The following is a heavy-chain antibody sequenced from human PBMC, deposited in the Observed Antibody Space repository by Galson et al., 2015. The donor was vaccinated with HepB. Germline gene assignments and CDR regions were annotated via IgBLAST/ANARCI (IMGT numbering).Heavy chain of an antibody. CDR2: ISGSGGST. CDR1: GFTFSSYA. Sequence: SLRLSCAASGFTFSSYAMSWVRQAPGKGLEWVSAISGSGGSTYYADSVKGRFTISRDNSKNTLYLQMNSLRAEDTAVYYCAKDLTNTGIYGGYTYYYGMDVWGQGTTVTVSS. J-gene: IGHJ6*02. CDR3: AKDLTNTGIYGGYTYYYGMDV. V-gene: IGHV3-23*01. D-gene: IGHD4-17*01.